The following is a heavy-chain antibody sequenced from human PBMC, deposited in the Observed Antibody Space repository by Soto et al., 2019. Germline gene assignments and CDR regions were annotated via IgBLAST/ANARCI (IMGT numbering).Heavy chain of an antibody. CDR2: ISAYNGNT. CDR1: GYTFTSYG. J-gene: IGHJ4*02. CDR3: AKDRGGRTFLEWLLVAFDY. V-gene: IGHV1-18*01. Sequence: QVQLVQSGAEVKKPGASVKVSCKASGYTFTSYGISWVRQAPGQGLEWMGWISAYNGNTNYAQKLQGRVTMTTDTSTSTAYMELRSLRSDDTAVYYCAKDRGGRTFLEWLLVAFDYWGQGTLVTVSS. D-gene: IGHD3-3*02.